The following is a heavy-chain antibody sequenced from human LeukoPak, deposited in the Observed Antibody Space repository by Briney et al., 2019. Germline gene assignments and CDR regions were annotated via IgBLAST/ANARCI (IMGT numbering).Heavy chain of an antibody. V-gene: IGHV3-11*01. CDR2: ISTSATTI. D-gene: IGHD5-24*01. J-gene: IGHJ4*02. CDR3: AARSVASNPEAY. CDR1: GFTFSDYY. Sequence: GGSLRLSCAASGFTFSDYYMSWIRQAPGKGLEWVSYISTSATTIYFTDSVKGRFTISRDDAKNSLYLQMNSLRAEDTALYYCAARSVASNPEAYWGQGALVTVSS.